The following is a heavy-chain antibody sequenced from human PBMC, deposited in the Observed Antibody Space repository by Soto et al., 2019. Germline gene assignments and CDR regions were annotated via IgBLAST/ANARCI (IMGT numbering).Heavy chain of an antibody. Sequence: QLQLQESGPGLVKPSETLSLTCTVSGGSISSSSYYWGWIRQPPGKGLEWIGSIYYSGRTYYNPSLKSRVTISVDTSKNQFSLKLSSVTAADTAVYYCARHKSQWLVGDGAFDIWGQGTMVTVS. CDR1: GGSISSSSYY. J-gene: IGHJ3*02. D-gene: IGHD6-19*01. V-gene: IGHV4-39*01. CDR3: ARHKSQWLVGDGAFDI. CDR2: IYYSGRT.